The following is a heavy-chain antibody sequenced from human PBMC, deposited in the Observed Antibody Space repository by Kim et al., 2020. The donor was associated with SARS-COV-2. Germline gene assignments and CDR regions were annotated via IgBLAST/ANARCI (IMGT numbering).Heavy chain of an antibody. Sequence: SETLSLTCTVSGGSISSGGYYWSWIRQHPGKGLEWIGYIYYSGSTYYNPSLKSRVTISVDTSKNQFSLKLSSVTAADTAVYYCARGYCTNGVCYTGYYYYGMDVWGQGTTVTISS. CDR3: ARGYCTNGVCYTGYYYYGMDV. CDR1: GGSISSGGYY. J-gene: IGHJ6*02. V-gene: IGHV4-31*03. CDR2: IYYSGST. D-gene: IGHD2-8*01.